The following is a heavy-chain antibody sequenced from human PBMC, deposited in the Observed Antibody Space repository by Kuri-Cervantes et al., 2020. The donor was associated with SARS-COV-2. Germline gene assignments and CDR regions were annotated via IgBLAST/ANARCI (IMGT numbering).Heavy chain of an antibody. V-gene: IGHV3-30*03. J-gene: IGHJ4*02. CDR1: GFTFSSYG. D-gene: IGHD6-13*01. CDR3: ARDVSRIAAALVPDY. Sequence: GGSLRLSCAASGFTFSSYGMHWVRQAPGKGLEWVAVISYDGSNKYYADSVKGRFTISRDNSKNTLYLQMNSLRAEDTAVYYCARDVSRIAAALVPDYWGQGTLVTVSS. CDR2: ISYDGSNK.